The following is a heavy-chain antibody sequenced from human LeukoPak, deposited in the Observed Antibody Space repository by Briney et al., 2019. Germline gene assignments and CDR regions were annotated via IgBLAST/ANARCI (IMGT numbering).Heavy chain of an antibody. J-gene: IGHJ5*02. Sequence: SETLSLTCAVYGGSFSGYYWSWIRQPPGKGLEWIGEINHSGSTNDTASLKRRVTISVDTSKNQFSLKLSSVTAADTAVYFCARGGFIAAAGFPNWFDPWGQGTLVSVSS. V-gene: IGHV4-34*01. CDR1: GGSFSGYY. D-gene: IGHD6-13*01. CDR2: INHSGST. CDR3: ARGGFIAAAGFPNWFDP.